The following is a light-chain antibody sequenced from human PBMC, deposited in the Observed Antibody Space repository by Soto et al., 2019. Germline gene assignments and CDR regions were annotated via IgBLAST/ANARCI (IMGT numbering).Light chain of an antibody. Sequence: QSVLTQTPSVSGAPGQRVTISCTGSSSNSGAGYDVHWYQQLPGTAPKLLIYGNSNRPSGVPDRFSGSKSGTSASLAITGLQAVDEADYYCQSYDSSLSGSVFGTGTKLTVL. V-gene: IGLV1-40*01. CDR2: GNS. CDR1: SSNSGAGYD. J-gene: IGLJ1*01. CDR3: QSYDSSLSGSV.